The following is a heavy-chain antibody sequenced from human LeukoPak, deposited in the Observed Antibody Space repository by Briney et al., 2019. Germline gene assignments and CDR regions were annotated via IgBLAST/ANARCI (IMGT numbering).Heavy chain of an antibody. J-gene: IGHJ3*02. CDR3: AREFGGYGGDPFDI. D-gene: IGHD3-22*01. V-gene: IGHV3-48*03. CDR1: GFTFSNCE. CDR2: IDSSGTTI. Sequence: QPGGSLRLSCAASGFTFSNCEMNCVRQAPGKGLEWVSYIDSSGTTIYYADSVKGRFTMSRDNAKNSLYLQMNSLRAEDTAVYFCAREFGGYGGDPFDIWGQGTMVTVSS.